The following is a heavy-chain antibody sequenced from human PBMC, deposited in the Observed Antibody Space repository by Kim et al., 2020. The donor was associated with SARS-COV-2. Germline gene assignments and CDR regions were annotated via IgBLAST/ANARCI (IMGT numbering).Heavy chain of an antibody. Sequence: GGSLRLSCAASGFTFSSYWMHWVRQAPGKGLVWVSRINSDGSSTSYADSVKGRFTISRDNAKNTLYLQMNSLRAEDTAVYYCARGGYYGSGPGVKPIDAFDIWGQGTMVTVSS. V-gene: IGHV3-74*01. CDR3: ARGGYYGSGPGVKPIDAFDI. D-gene: IGHD3-10*01. CDR1: GFTFSSYW. J-gene: IGHJ3*02. CDR2: INSDGSST.